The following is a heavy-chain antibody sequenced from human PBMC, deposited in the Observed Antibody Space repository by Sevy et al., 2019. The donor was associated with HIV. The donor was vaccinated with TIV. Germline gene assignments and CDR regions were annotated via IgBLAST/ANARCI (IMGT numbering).Heavy chain of an antibody. D-gene: IGHD2-8*02. Sequence: GGSLRLSCAASGFTFSNHAMHWVRQAPGKGLEWVAFIWYDGSNEYYADSVKGRFTISRDNSNNTLYLQMNSLRPEDTAVYYCAKDRKVLLVVYAIPFDVFDILGQGTMVTVSS. V-gene: IGHV3-30*02. CDR3: AKDRKVLLVVYAIPFDVFDI. CDR1: GFTFSNHA. J-gene: IGHJ3*02. CDR2: IWYDGSNE.